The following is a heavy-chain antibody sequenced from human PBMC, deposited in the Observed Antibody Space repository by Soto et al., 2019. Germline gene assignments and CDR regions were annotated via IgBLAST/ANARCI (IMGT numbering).Heavy chain of an antibody. CDR3: ARDGSYCSGGSCYGDYFDY. CDR1: GGSISSGDYY. CDR2: IYYSGST. D-gene: IGHD2-15*01. V-gene: IGHV4-30-4*01. J-gene: IGHJ4*02. Sequence: SETLSLTCTVSGGSISSGDYYWSWIRQPPGKGLEWIGYIYYSGSTYYNPSLKSRVTISVDTSKNQFSLKLSSVTAADTAVYYCARDGSYCSGGSCYGDYFDYWGQGTLVTVSS.